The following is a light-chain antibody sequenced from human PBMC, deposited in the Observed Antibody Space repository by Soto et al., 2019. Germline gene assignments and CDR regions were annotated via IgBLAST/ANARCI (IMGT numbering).Light chain of an antibody. CDR1: QRVSATY. CDR3: QQYGSSGT. Sequence: EVVLTQSPGTLSLSPGARATLSCRASQRVSATYIAWHQQKPGQAPRLLIYGASNRATGIPDRFSGSGSGTDFTLTISRLEPEDFAVYYCQQYGSSGTFGQGTKVDIK. CDR2: GAS. J-gene: IGKJ1*01. V-gene: IGKV3-20*01.